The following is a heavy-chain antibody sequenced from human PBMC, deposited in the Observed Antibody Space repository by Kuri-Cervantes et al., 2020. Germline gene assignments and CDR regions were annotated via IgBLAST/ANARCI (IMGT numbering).Heavy chain of an antibody. CDR3: ARPLSGYYYYGMDV. CDR1: GYTFTSYG. J-gene: IGHJ6*02. CDR2: ISAYNGNT. V-gene: IGHV1-18*01. Sequence: ASVKVSCKASGYTFTSYGISWVRQAPGQGPEWMGWISAYNGNTNYAQKFQGRVTMTRDTSISTAYMELSRLRSDDTAVYYCARPLSGYYYYGMDVWGQGTTVTVSS. D-gene: IGHD6-25*01.